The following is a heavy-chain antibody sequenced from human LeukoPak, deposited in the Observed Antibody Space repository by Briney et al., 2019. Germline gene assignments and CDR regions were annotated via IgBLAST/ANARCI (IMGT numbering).Heavy chain of an antibody. V-gene: IGHV3-33*08. CDR3: ATAPADSSGYYYGY. D-gene: IGHD3-22*01. Sequence: GGSLRLSCAASGFTFSSYGMHWVRQAPGKGLEWVAVIWYGGSNKYYADCVNGRFTISRDNSKNTLYLQMNSLRAEDTAVYYRATAPADSSGYYYGYWGQGTLVTVSS. CDR2: IWYGGSNK. CDR1: GFTFSSYG. J-gene: IGHJ4*02.